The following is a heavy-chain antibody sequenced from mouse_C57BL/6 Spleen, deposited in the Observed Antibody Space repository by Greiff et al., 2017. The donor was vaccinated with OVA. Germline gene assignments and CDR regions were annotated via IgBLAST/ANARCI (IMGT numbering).Heavy chain of an antibody. Sequence: VQLQQSGAELVKPGASVKLSCKASGYTFTEYTIHWVKQRSGQGLEWIGWFYPGSGSIKYNEKFKDKATLTADKSSSTVYMELSRLTYEDSAVYFCARHEEVITTVEGEYYFDDWGQGTTLTVSS. V-gene: IGHV1-62-2*01. CDR3: ARHEEVITTVEGEYYFDD. D-gene: IGHD1-1*01. CDR2: FYPGSGSI. J-gene: IGHJ2*01. CDR1: GYTFTEYT.